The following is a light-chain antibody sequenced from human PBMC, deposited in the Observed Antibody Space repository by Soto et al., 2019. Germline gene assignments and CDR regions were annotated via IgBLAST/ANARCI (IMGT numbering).Light chain of an antibody. CDR3: QQYGRSPPMT. CDR2: GAS. J-gene: IGKJ1*01. V-gene: IGKV3-20*01. Sequence: EFVLTQSPGTLSLSPGERATLSCRASQSVSSSYLAWYQQKPGQAPRLLIYGASSRATGIPDRFSGSGSGTDITLTISSLEPEDCAVYYCQQYGRSPPMTFGQGTKVEIK. CDR1: QSVSSSY.